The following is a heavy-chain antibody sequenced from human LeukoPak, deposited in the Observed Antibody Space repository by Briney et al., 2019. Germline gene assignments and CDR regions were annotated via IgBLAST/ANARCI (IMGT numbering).Heavy chain of an antibody. J-gene: IGHJ4*02. D-gene: IGHD4-17*01. CDR3: AGGAVTTRKYYFDY. CDR2: IIPILGIA. CDR1: GGTFSSYA. Sequence: ASVKVSCKASGGTFSSYAIRWVRQAPGQGLEWMGRIIPILGIANYAQKFQGRVTITADKSTSTAYMELSSLRSEDTAVYYCAGGAVTTRKYYFDYWGQGTLVTVSS. V-gene: IGHV1-69*04.